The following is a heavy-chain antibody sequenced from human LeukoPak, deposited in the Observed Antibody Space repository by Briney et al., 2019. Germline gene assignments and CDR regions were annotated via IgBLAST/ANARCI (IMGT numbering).Heavy chain of an antibody. J-gene: IGHJ5*02. D-gene: IGHD2-2*01. CDR1: GFTFSDYY. CDR2: VSSSGSNT. V-gene: IGHV3-11*01. CDR3: VRDSAHVVVVPAADPPGPVWFDP. Sequence: GGPLRLSCAASGFTFSDYYMTWIRQAPGKGLEWVSYVSSSGSNTKYADSVKGRFTISRDNAKNSLSLQMHSLRAEDTAMYYCVRDSAHVVVVPAADPPGPVWFDPWGQGTLVTVSS.